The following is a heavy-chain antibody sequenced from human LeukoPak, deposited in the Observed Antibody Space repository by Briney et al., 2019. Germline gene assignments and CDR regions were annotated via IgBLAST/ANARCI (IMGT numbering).Heavy chain of an antibody. J-gene: IGHJ3*02. V-gene: IGHV3-23*01. D-gene: IGHD2-15*01. CDR1: GFTFSSYA. CDR2: ITCSGDST. CDR3: ARVHCSGGGCYQRNDGFEI. Sequence: GGSLRLSCAASGFTFSSYAMSWVRQAPGKGLEWVSGITCSGDSTDYADSVKGRFTISRDNSKNTLYLQMNSLRAEDTAVYYCARVHCSGGGCYQRNDGFEIWSQGTMVTVSS.